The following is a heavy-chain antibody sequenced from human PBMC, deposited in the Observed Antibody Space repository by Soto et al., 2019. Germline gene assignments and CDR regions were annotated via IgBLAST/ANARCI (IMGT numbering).Heavy chain of an antibody. V-gene: IGHV4-39*01. Sequence: PSETLSLTCTVSGGSISSSSYYWGWIRQPPGKGLEWIGSIYYSGSTYYNPSLKSRVTISVDTSKNQFSLKLSSVTAADTAVYYCASPPGIAAAGDTYYYSYYMDVWGKGTTVTVSS. D-gene: IGHD6-13*01. CDR1: GGSISSSSYY. CDR2: IYYSGST. CDR3: ASPPGIAAAGDTYYYSYYMDV. J-gene: IGHJ6*03.